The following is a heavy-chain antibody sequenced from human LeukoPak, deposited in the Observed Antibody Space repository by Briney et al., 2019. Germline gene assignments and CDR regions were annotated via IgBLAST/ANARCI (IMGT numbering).Heavy chain of an antibody. Sequence: SETLSLTCTVSGGSISSYYWSWIRQPAGKGLEWIGRLYTSGSTNYNPSLKSRVTMSVDTSKNQFSLKLSSVTAAVTAVYYCATWIAAAGYYAFDIWGQGTMVTVSS. V-gene: IGHV4-4*07. CDR1: GGSISSYY. J-gene: IGHJ3*02. D-gene: IGHD6-13*01. CDR2: LYTSGST. CDR3: ATWIAAAGYYAFDI.